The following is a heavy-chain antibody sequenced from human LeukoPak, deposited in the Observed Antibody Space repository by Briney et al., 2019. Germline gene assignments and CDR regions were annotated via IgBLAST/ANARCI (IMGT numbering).Heavy chain of an antibody. V-gene: IGHV1-18*01. J-gene: IGHJ4*02. D-gene: IGHD2-21*02. CDR3: ARVRDYCGGDCYPYFDY. Sequence: GASVKVSCKASGYTFTSYGISWVRQAPGQGLEWMGWISAYNGNTNYAQKLQGRVTMTTDTSTSTAYMELRSLRSDDTAVYYCARVRDYCGGDCYPYFDYWGQGTLVTVSS. CDR2: ISAYNGNT. CDR1: GYTFTSYG.